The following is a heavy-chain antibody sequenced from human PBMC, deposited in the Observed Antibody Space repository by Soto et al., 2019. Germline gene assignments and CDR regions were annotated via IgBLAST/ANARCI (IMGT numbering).Heavy chain of an antibody. J-gene: IGHJ4*02. V-gene: IGHV1-8*01. CDR2: VNPNNGDT. Sequence: QVQLVQSGAELKKPGASVKVSCKASGYTFSNYDMNWVRQATGQGPEWIGWVNPNNGDTGYAQKFQGRVTLTTDISTTTANMELTSLRSEDTAIYYCAKVSRKGSAIDFEYWGQGTLITVSS. CDR3: AKVSRKGSAIDFEY. CDR1: GYTFSNYD. D-gene: IGHD3-10*01.